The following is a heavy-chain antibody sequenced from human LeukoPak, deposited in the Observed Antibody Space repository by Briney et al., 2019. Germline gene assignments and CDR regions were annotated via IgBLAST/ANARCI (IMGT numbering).Heavy chain of an antibody. CDR3: ARDISGYDWGAFDC. CDR1: GRTFRSYA. Sequence: SVKVSGKASGRTFRSYAIRWVRQAPRQGLEWMGRIIPNFGTANYAQKFKGRVTMTAHESTSTDYMELSSLRSEDTAVYYCARDISGYDWGAFDCWGQGTLVTVSS. CDR2: IIPNFGTA. V-gene: IGHV1-69*13. J-gene: IGHJ4*02. D-gene: IGHD5-12*01.